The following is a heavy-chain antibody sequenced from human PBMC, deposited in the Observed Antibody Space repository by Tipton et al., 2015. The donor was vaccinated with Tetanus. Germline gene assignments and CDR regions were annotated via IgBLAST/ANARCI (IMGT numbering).Heavy chain of an antibody. D-gene: IGHD4-17*01. CDR3: ARNVYPVTNHAFDI. CDR1: GGSLSSGTVY. Sequence: TLSLTCSLSGGSLSSGTVYWDWIRQPPGKGLEWIAFIHHSGPAFSKPSLKSRVSISIDTSQNQFSLRLTSVTAADTAVYFCARNVYPVTNHAFDIWGHGTLVNVSS. V-gene: IGHV4-30-4*08. CDR2: IHHSGPA. J-gene: IGHJ3*02.